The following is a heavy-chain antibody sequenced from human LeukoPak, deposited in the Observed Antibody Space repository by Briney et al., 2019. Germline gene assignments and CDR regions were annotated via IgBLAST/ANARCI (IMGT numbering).Heavy chain of an antibody. V-gene: IGHV1-8*01. CDR1: GYTFTSYD. J-gene: IGHJ4*02. D-gene: IGHD6-13*01. CDR3: GRVHSSSWYQSDY. CDR2: MNPNSGHT. Sequence: ASVKVSCKASGYTFTSYDINWVRQATGQGLEWMGWMNPNSGHTGYAQKFQGRVTMTTDTSTSTVYMELRSLRSDDTAVYYCGRVHSSSWYQSDYWGQGTLVTVSS.